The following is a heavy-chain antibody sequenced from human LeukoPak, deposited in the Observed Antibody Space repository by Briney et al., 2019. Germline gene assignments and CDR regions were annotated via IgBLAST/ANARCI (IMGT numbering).Heavy chain of an antibody. J-gene: IGHJ1*01. D-gene: IGHD3-10*01. CDR1: GGSFSGYY. CDR3: ARGPTYGSGSYVEYFQH. V-gene: IGHV4-34*01. CDR2: INHSGST. Sequence: SETLSLTCAVYGGSFSGYYWSWIRQPPGKGLEWIGEINHSGSTNYNPSLKSRVTISVDMSKNQFSLKLSSVTAADTAVYYCARGPTYGSGSYVEYFQHWGQGTLVTVSS.